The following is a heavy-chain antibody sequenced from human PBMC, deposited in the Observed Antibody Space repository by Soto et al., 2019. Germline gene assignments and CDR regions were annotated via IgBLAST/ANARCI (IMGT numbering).Heavy chain of an antibody. V-gene: IGHV3-23*01. J-gene: IGHJ2*01. CDR2: ISFSDGGT. D-gene: IGHD2-15*01. Sequence: PGGSLRLSCAASGFTFSSYAMTWVRQAPGEGLEWVSSISFSDGGTYYADSVKGRLTISRDNSKNTLFLQMNSLRVEDTAVYYCVKDDRILGRRYFDLWGRGTLVTVSS. CDR3: VKDDRILGRRYFDL. CDR1: GFTFSSYA.